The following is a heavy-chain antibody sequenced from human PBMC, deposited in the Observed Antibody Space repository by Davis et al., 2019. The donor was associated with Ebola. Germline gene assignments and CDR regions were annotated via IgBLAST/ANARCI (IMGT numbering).Heavy chain of an antibody. CDR1: GYTFTNYG. CDR3: ARERSRGYSYGLGY. Sequence: ASVKVSCKASGYTFTNYGISWVRQAPGQGLEWMGWINTNTGNPTYAQGFTGRFVFSLDTSVSTAYLQISSLKAEDTAVYYCARERSRGYSYGLGYWGQGTLVTVSS. J-gene: IGHJ4*02. CDR2: INTNTGNP. V-gene: IGHV7-4-1*02. D-gene: IGHD5-18*01.